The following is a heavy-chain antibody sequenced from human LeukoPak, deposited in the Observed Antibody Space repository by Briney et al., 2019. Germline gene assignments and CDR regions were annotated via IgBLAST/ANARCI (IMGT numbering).Heavy chain of an antibody. CDR3: ARELRN. D-gene: IGHD4-17*01. V-gene: IGHV4-31*02. CDR2: IYYSGST. J-gene: IGHJ4*02. Sequence: XXGKGLEWIGYIYYSGSTYYNPSLKSRVTISVDTSKNQFSLKLSSVTAADTAVYYCARELRNWGQGTLVTVSS.